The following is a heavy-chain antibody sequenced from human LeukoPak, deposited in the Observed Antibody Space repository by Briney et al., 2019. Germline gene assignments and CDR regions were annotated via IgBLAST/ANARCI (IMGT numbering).Heavy chain of an antibody. V-gene: IGHV4-59*01. Sequence: PSETLSLTCTVSGGSISSYYWSWIRQPPGKGLEWIGYIYYSGSTNYNPSLKSRVTISVDTSKNQFSLKLSSVTAADTAVYYCATYWGVTGLFDYWGQGTLLTVSS. D-gene: IGHD1-14*01. CDR1: GGSISSYY. CDR2: IYYSGST. CDR3: ATYWGVTGLFDY. J-gene: IGHJ4*02.